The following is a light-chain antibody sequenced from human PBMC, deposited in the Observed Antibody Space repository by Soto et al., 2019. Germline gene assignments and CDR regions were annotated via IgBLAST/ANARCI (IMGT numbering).Light chain of an antibody. CDR3: QHANTFPHT. CDR1: QPINNW. Sequence: DIQMTQSPSSVSASVGDTVISTCRASQPINNWLAWYQQNPVKAPHLLIHGASNLQGGVPSRFSGGGSGTDVTLTITIRQPEDFATYFCQHANTFPHTFGQGTKLEIK. J-gene: IGKJ2*01. V-gene: IGKV1D-12*01. CDR2: GAS.